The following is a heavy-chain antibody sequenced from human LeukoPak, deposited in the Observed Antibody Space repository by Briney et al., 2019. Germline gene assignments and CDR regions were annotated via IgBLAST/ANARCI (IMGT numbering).Heavy chain of an antibody. CDR2: IYYSGST. CDR3: ATSDYSGAWFDP. J-gene: IGHJ5*02. CDR1: GGSISSRGYY. Sequence: SETLSLTCAVSGGSISSRGYYWSWIRQPPGKGLEWIGSIYYSGSTYYNPSLKSRVTISVDTSKNQFSLRLSSVTAADTAVYYCATSDYSGAWFDPWGQGTLVTVSS. V-gene: IGHV4-39*01. D-gene: IGHD2-15*01.